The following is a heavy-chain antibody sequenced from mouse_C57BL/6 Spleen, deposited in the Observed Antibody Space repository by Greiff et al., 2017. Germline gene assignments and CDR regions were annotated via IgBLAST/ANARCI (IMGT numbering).Heavy chain of an antibody. CDR1: GYTFTSYW. Sequence: VQLQQPGAELVMPGASVTLSCKASGYTFTSYWMHWVKQRPGQGLEWIGEIDPSDSYTNYNQKFKGKSTLTGAKSSSTAYMQLSSLTSEDSAVYYCARRYYGSSRYAMDYWGQGTSVTVSS. J-gene: IGHJ4*01. V-gene: IGHV1-69*01. D-gene: IGHD1-1*01. CDR2: IDPSDSYT. CDR3: ARRYYGSSRYAMDY.